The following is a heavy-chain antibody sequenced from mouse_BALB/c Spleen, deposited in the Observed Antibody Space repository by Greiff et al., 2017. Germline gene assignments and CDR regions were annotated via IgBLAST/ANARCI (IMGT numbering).Heavy chain of an antibody. CDR1: GYTFSSYW. CDR2: ILPGSGST. CDR3: ARRSSGYPFAY. J-gene: IGHJ3*01. Sequence: VQLQQSGAELMKPGASVKISCKAPGYTFSSYWIEWVKQRPGHGLEWIGEILPGSGSTNYNEKFKGKATFTADTSSNTAYMQLSSLTSEDSAVYYCARRSSGYPFAYWGQGTLVTVCA. D-gene: IGHD3-1*01. V-gene: IGHV1-9*01.